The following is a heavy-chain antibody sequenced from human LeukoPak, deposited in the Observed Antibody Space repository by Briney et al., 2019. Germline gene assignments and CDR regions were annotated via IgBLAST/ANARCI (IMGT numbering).Heavy chain of an antibody. V-gene: IGHV5-10-1*01. J-gene: IGHJ4*02. CDR1: GYRFTSYW. D-gene: IGHD5-12*01. CDR2: IDPSDSYT. CDR3: ARHGVYSGYDPIWGLAAANY. Sequence: GESLKISCQGSGYRFTSYWISWVRQLPGQGLEWMGRIDPSDSYTNYSPSFQGHVTISADKSISTAYLQWSSLKASDTAMYYCARHGVYSGYDPIWGLAAANYWGQGTLVTVSS.